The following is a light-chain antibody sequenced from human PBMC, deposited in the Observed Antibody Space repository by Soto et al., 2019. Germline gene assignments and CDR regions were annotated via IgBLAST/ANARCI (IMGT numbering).Light chain of an antibody. V-gene: IGKV3-20*01. CDR3: QRYGSSPQT. CDR2: GAS. Sequence: EIVLTQSPGTLSLSPGARATLSCRASQSVSSSYLAWYQQKPGQAPRLLIYGASSRATGTPDRFSGSGSGTDFTLTISRLEPEDFAVYYCQRYGSSPQTFGQGTKVEIK. CDR1: QSVSSSY. J-gene: IGKJ1*01.